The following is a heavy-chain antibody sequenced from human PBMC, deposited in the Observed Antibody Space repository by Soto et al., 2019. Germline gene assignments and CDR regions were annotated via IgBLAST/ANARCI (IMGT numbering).Heavy chain of an antibody. CDR1: GGSISSGGYS. J-gene: IGHJ6*02. V-gene: IGHV4-30-2*05. D-gene: IGHD2-2*01. Sequence: SETLSLTCAVSGGSISSGGYSWSWIRQPPGKGLEWIGYIYYSGSTYYNPSLKSRVTISVDTSKNQFSLKLSSVTAADTAVYYCARLHGYCISSSCHGHYAMDVWGQGTTVTVSS. CDR3: ARLHGYCISSSCHGHYAMDV. CDR2: IYYSGST.